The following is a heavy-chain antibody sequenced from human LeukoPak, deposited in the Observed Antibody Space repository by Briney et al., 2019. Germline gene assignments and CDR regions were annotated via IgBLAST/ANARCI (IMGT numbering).Heavy chain of an antibody. CDR2: IYYSGST. J-gene: IGHJ4*02. CDR1: GGSISSGDYY. D-gene: IGHD5-24*01. V-gene: IGHV4-30-4*01. Sequence: EPSETLSLTCTVSGGSISSGDYYWSWIRQPPGKGLEWIGHIYYSGSTYYNPSLKSRVTISVGTAKNQFSLKLSSVTAADTAVYYCARPSRDGYRYTFDYWGQGILVTVSS. CDR3: ARPSRDGYRYTFDY.